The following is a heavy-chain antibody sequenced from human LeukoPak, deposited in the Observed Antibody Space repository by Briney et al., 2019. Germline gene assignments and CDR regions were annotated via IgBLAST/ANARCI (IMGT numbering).Heavy chain of an antibody. Sequence: GGSLILSCAASGFTFDDYAMHWVRQVPGKGLEWVSGISWNSGIIGYADSVKGRFTISRDNAKNSLYLQMNSLRAEDMALYYCAKDHRPYYDSSGYYDYWGQGTLVTVSS. V-gene: IGHV3-9*03. CDR2: ISWNSGII. D-gene: IGHD3-22*01. CDR3: AKDHRPYYDSSGYYDY. J-gene: IGHJ4*02. CDR1: GFTFDDYA.